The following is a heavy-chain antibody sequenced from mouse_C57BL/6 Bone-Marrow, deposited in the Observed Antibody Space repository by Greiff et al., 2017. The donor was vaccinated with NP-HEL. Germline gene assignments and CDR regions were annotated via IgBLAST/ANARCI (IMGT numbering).Heavy chain of an antibody. CDR1: GYTFTSYW. J-gene: IGHJ4*01. Sequence: QVHVKQPGAELVKPGASVKVSCKASGYTFTSYWMHWVKQRPGQGLEWIGRIHPSDSDTNYNQKFKGKATLTVDKSSSTAYMQLSSLTSEDSAVYYCAKNDGYYFPMDYWGQGTSVTVSS. V-gene: IGHV1-74*01. CDR3: AKNDGYYFPMDY. D-gene: IGHD2-3*01. CDR2: IHPSDSDT.